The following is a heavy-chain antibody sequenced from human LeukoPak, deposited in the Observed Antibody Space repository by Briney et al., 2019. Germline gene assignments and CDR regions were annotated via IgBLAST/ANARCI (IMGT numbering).Heavy chain of an antibody. V-gene: IGHV3-11*04. J-gene: IGHJ3*02. CDR1: GFTFSSYA. D-gene: IGHD3-22*01. Sequence: GGSLRLSCAASGFTFSSYAMSWIRQAPGKGLEWVSYISSSGSAIYYADSAKGRFTISRDNAKKSLYLQMNSLRAEDTAVYYCASRDYYDSSGYNDAFDIWGQGTMVTVSS. CDR3: ASRDYYDSSGYNDAFDI. CDR2: ISSSGSAI.